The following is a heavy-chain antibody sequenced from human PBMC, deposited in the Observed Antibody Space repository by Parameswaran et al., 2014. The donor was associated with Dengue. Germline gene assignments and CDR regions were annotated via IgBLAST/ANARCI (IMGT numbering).Heavy chain of an antibody. CDR3: ARSSAPSRRDGYNFGY. J-gene: IGHJ4*02. CDR2: IIPFLGKA. V-gene: IGHV1-69*10. Sequence: SWVRQAPGQGLEWMGGIIPFLGKADYAQKFQGRVTITADKPTSTAYMELSSLRSEDTAVYYCARSSAPSRRDGYNFGYWGQGTLVTVSS. D-gene: IGHD5-24*01.